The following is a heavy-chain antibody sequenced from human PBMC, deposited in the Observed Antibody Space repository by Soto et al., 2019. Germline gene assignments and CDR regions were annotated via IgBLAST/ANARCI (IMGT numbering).Heavy chain of an antibody. V-gene: IGHV4-39*01. D-gene: IGHD1-7*01. CDR2: IYYSGST. CDR1: GGSISSSSYY. CDR3: ARLRGNYDLHYYYYMDV. J-gene: IGHJ6*03. Sequence: QLQLQESGPGLVKPSETLSLTCTVSGGSISSSSYYWGWIRQPPGKGLEWIGSIYYSGSTYYNPSLKSRVTISVDTSKNQFSLKLSSVTAADTAVYYCARLRGNYDLHYYYYMDVWGKGTTVTVSS.